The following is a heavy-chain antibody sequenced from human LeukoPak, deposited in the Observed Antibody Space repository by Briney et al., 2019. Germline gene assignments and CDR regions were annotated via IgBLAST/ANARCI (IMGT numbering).Heavy chain of an antibody. J-gene: IGHJ4*02. CDR1: GFTFSSYA. CDR2: ISGSGGST. V-gene: IGHV3-23*01. CDR3: AKATIFGVVIGYYFDY. D-gene: IGHD3-3*01. Sequence: GGSLRLSCAASGFTFSSYAMSWVRQAPGKGLEWVSAISGSGGSTYYADSVKGRFTISRDNSKNTLYLQMNGLRAEDTAVYYCAKATIFGVVIGYYFDYWGQGTLVTVSS.